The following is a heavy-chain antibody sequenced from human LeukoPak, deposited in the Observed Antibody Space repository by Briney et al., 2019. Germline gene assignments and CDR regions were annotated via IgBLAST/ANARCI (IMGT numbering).Heavy chain of an antibody. V-gene: IGHV3-30*02. CDR2: IQPDGNDK. Sequence: PGGSLRLSCAASGFIFNEYGMHWVRQAPGKGLEWVALIQPDGNDKYYVDSVKGRFTISRDNSKNTLYLQMNSLRAEDTAVYYCAKRESAIDYWGQGTLVTVSS. J-gene: IGHJ4*02. CDR1: GFIFNEYG. CDR3: AKRESAIDY. D-gene: IGHD3-10*01.